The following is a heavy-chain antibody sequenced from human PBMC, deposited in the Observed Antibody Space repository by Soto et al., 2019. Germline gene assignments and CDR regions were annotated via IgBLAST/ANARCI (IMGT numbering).Heavy chain of an antibody. CDR1: GYTFTDYA. CDR3: AREHYFWIGYSFDY. D-gene: IGHD3-3*01. Sequence: HVQLLQSGAEVKKPGASVKVSCKASGYTFTDYAIQWGRQAPGQRLEWMGWINAGNGNTKYSQKFQGRVTITRDTSASTAYIELSSLRSEDTAVYYCAREHYFWIGYSFDYWGQGTLVTVSS. J-gene: IGHJ4*02. V-gene: IGHV1-3*01. CDR2: INAGNGNT.